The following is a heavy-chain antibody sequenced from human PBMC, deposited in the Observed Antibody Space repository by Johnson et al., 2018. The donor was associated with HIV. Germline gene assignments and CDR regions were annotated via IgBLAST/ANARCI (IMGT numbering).Heavy chain of an antibody. Sequence: VQLVESGGGVVQPGRSLRLSCVVSGFTFSNAWMSWVRQAPGKGLEWVSGISWNSGSIGSADSVKGRFTISRDNSKNTLYLQMNSLRAEDTAVYYCARDLGTGDDAFDIWGQGTMVTVSS. CDR1: GFTFSNAW. CDR2: ISWNSGSI. D-gene: IGHD7-27*01. J-gene: IGHJ3*02. V-gene: IGHV3-48*01. CDR3: ARDLGTGDDAFDI.